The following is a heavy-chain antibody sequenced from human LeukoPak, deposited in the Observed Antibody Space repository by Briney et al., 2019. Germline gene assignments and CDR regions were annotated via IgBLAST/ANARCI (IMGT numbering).Heavy chain of an antibody. CDR1: GFTFSSYS. CDR2: ISSSSSYI. J-gene: IGHJ4*02. V-gene: IGHV3-21*01. Sequence: GSLRLSCAASGFTFSSYSMNWVRQAPGKGLEWVSSISSSSSYIYYADSVKGRFTISRDNAKNSLYLQMNSLRAEDTAVYYCARDLYYGSGSYLSGGDYWGQGTLVTVSS. D-gene: IGHD3-10*01. CDR3: ARDLYYGSGSYLSGGDY.